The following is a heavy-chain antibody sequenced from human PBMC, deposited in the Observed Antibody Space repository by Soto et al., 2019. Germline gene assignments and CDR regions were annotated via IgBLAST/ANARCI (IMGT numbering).Heavy chain of an antibody. CDR3: ATYGVPYSSGWYGSLDY. V-gene: IGHV3-30-3*01. CDR2: ISYDGSNK. D-gene: IGHD6-19*01. CDR1: GFTFSSYA. Sequence: HPGGSLRLSCAASGFTFSSYAMHWVRQAPGKGLEWVAVISYDGSNKYYADSVKGRFTISRDNSKNTLYLQMNSLRAEDTAVYYCATYGVPYSSGWYGSLDYWGQGTLVTVSS. J-gene: IGHJ4*02.